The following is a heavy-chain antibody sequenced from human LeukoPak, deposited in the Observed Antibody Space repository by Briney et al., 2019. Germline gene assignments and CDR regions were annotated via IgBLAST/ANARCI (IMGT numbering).Heavy chain of an antibody. CDR2: FDPEDGET. V-gene: IGHV1-24*01. D-gene: IGHD3-22*01. CDR1: GYTLTELS. CDR3: ATDIAYYYDSSGYYSDY. Sequence: ASVKVSCKVSGYTLTELSMHWVRQAPGKGLEWMGGFDPEDGETIYAQKFQGRVTMTEDTSTDTAYMELSSLRSEDTAVYYCATDIAYYYDSSGYYSDYWGQGTLVTVSS. J-gene: IGHJ4*02.